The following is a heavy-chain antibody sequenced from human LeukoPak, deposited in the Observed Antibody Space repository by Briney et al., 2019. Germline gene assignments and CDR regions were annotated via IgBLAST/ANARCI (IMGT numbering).Heavy chain of an antibody. J-gene: IGHJ6*02. D-gene: IGHD6-19*01. CDR3: VRGGGCSGSPMRYGTDV. Sequence: PGGSLRLSCAASGFTFSSYWMHWVRQTPGKGLVWVSRINNDGSGTSYADSVKDRFTISRDNAKNILFLQMNSLRAEDTAVYHCVRGGGCSGSPMRYGTDVWGQGTTVTVSS. V-gene: IGHV3-74*01. CDR1: GFTFSSYW. CDR2: INNDGSGT.